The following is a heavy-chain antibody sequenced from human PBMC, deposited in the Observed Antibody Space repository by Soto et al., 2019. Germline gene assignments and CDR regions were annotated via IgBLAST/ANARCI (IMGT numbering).Heavy chain of an antibody. V-gene: IGHV1-69*13. Sequence: SVKFSCKASGGTFSSYAISWVRQAPGQGLEWMGGIIPIFGTANYAQKFQGRVTITADESTSTAYMELSSLRSEDTAVYYCARGRYYDSSGYYLTTPWGQGTLVTVSS. CDR3: ARGRYYDSSGYYLTTP. CDR1: GGTFSSYA. D-gene: IGHD3-22*01. CDR2: IIPIFGTA. J-gene: IGHJ5*02.